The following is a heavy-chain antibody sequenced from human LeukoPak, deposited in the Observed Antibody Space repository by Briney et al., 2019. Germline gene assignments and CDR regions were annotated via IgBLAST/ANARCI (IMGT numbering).Heavy chain of an antibody. CDR1: GFTFSSYA. J-gene: IGHJ4*02. D-gene: IGHD4-17*01. CDR2: ISSSTSYI. CDR3: ARDPDYGDDRYFDY. Sequence: GGSLRLSCAASGFTFSSYAMSWVRQAPGKGLEWVSSISSSTSYIYYADSVKGRFTISRDNAKNSLYLQMNSLRAEDTAVYYCARDPDYGDDRYFDYWGQGTLVTVSS. V-gene: IGHV3-21*01.